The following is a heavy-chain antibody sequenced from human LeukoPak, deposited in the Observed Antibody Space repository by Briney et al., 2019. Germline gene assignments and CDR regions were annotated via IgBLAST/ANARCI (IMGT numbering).Heavy chain of an antibody. D-gene: IGHD3-9*01. CDR1: GFTFSSYA. CDR3: AKTGLRYVDWPESYYFDY. CDR2: ISGSGGST. J-gene: IGHJ4*02. V-gene: IGHV3-23*01. Sequence: GGSLRLSCAASGFTFSSYAMSWVRQAPGKGLEWVSAISGSGGSTYYADSVKGRFTISRDNSKNTLYLQMNSLRAEDTAVYYCAKTGLRYVDWPESYYFDYWGQGTLVTVSS.